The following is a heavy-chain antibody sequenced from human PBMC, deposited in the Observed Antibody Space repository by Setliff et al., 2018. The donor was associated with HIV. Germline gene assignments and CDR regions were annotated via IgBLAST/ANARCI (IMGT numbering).Heavy chain of an antibody. J-gene: IGHJ5*02. D-gene: IGHD2-15*01. V-gene: IGHV4-39*01. CDR2: IYYSGST. CDR3: ARSRIHCSGGSCYPNWFDP. Sequence: PSETLSLTCTVSGGSISSSSYYWGWIRQPPGKGLEWIGSIYYSGSTYYNPSLKSRVTISVDTSKNQFSLKLSSVTAADTAVYYCARSRIHCSGGSCYPNWFDPWGQGTLVTVSS. CDR1: GGSISSSSYY.